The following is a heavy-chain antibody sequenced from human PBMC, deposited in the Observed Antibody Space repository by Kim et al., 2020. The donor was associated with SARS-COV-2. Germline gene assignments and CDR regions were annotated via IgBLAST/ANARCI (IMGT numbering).Heavy chain of an antibody. Sequence: RFTSARDNSKNTLYLQMNSLRAEDTAVYYCAKDPVLRYFDWTPSYYFDYWGQGTLVTVSS. J-gene: IGHJ4*02. V-gene: IGHV3-23*01. D-gene: IGHD3-9*01. CDR3: AKDPVLRYFDWTPSYYFDY.